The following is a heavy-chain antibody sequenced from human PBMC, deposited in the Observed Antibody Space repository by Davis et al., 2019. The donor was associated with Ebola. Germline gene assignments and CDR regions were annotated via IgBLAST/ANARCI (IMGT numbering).Heavy chain of an antibody. Sequence: PGGSLRLSCAASGFTFSSYWMSWVRQAPGKGLEWVANIKQDGSGKYYVDSVKGRFTISRDNAKNSLYLQMNSLRAEDTAVYYCAKETAFTWIQLWFIDYWGQGTLVTVSS. V-gene: IGHV3-7*01. CDR2: IKQDGSGK. CDR1: GFTFSSYW. CDR3: AKETAFTWIQLWFIDY. D-gene: IGHD5-18*01. J-gene: IGHJ4*02.